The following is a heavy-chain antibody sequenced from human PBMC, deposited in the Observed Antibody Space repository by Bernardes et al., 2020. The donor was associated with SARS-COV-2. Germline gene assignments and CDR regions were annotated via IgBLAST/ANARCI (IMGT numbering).Heavy chain of an antibody. D-gene: IGHD2-21*02. V-gene: IGHV4-34*01. CDR3: ARWRKREWVLTAIDNYYYGLDV. Sequence: SETLSLTRAVAGGSLSDYVWSWIRQSPGKGREYIGEVNHNGNTKYSPPLKSRASISLDMSKNQISLRLTSVTAADTAVYYCARWRKREWVLTAIDNYYYGLDVWGQGTTVSVSS. CDR1: GGSLSDYV. CDR2: VNHNGNT. J-gene: IGHJ6*02.